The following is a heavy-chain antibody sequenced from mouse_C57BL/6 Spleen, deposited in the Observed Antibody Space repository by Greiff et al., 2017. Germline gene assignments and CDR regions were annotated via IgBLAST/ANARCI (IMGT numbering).Heavy chain of an antibody. J-gene: IGHJ3*01. CDR3: ARHERTWLAY. CDR2: ISSGGSYT. Sequence: EVQLQESGGDLVKPGGSLKLSCAASGFTFSSYGMSWVRQTPDKRLEWVATISSGGSYTYYPDSVKGRFTISRDNAKNTLYLQMSSLKSEDTARYYCARHERTWLAYWGQGTLVTVSA. V-gene: IGHV5-6*01. CDR1: GFTFSSYG.